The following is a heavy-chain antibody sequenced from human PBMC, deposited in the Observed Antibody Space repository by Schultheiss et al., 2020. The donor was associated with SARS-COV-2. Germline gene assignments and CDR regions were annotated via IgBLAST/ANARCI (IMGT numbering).Heavy chain of an antibody. J-gene: IGHJ4*02. Sequence: ASVKVSCKASGYTFTGYYMHWVRQAPGQGLEWMGWINPNSGNTGYAQKFQGRVTMTRNTSISTAYMELSSLRSEDTAVYYCARGAGGDYGDPNFDYWGQGTLVTVSS. CDR1: GYTFTGYY. CDR3: ARGAGGDYGDPNFDY. V-gene: IGHV1-8*02. D-gene: IGHD4-17*01. CDR2: INPNSGNT.